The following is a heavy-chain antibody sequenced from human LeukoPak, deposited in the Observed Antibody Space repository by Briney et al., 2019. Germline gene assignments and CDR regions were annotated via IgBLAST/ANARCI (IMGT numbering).Heavy chain of an antibody. CDR1: GFTFSSYA. D-gene: IGHD7-27*01. Sequence: GGSLRLSCAASGFTFSSYAMNWVRQAPGKGLEWVSGIRVGGEVHYADSVKGRFTISRDNSENTLYLQMSGLRAEDTAVYHCAKGTGDTGYYFDYWGQGTLVTVSS. V-gene: IGHV3-23*01. CDR2: IRVGGEV. CDR3: AKGTGDTGYYFDY. J-gene: IGHJ4*02.